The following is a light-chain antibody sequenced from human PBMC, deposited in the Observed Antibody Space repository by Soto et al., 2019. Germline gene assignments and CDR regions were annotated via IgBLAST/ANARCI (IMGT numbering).Light chain of an antibody. CDR1: LSVSSS. V-gene: IGKV3-15*01. J-gene: IGKJ1*01. Sequence: EIVLTQSPGTLSLSPGERATLSCRASLSVSSSLAWYQQKPGQAPRLLIYGASTRATGTPARFSGSGSGTEFTLTISSLQSEDFAVYYCQQYNDWPPWTFGQGTKVEIK. CDR2: GAS. CDR3: QQYNDWPPWT.